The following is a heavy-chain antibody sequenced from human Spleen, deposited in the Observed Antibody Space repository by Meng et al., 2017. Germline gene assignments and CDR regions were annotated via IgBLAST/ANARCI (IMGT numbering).Heavy chain of an antibody. CDR2: ISSSIIYR. CDR3: AREGQYHYGSGSYIDY. D-gene: IGHD3-10*01. J-gene: IGHJ4*02. CDR1: GFTFSSYS. V-gene: IGHV3-21*01. Sequence: GGSLRLSCAASGFTFSSYSMNWVRPAPGKGLEWVSYISSSIIYRNYADSVKGRFTISRDNAKDSLYLQMNSLRVEETAVYYCAREGQYHYGSGSYIDYWGQGTLVTVSS.